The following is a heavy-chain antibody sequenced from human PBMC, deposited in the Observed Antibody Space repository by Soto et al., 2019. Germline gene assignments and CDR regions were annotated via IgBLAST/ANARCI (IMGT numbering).Heavy chain of an antibody. CDR2: IYPGDSDT. V-gene: IGHV5-51*03. Sequence: EVQLVQSGAEVKKPGESLKISCKGSGYSFTSYWIGWVRQMPGKGLDWMGIIYPGDSDTRYSPSFQGQVTISADKSISTAYLQWSSLKASDTAMYYCARAMVRGKNYYGVDVWGHGTTVTVSS. CDR1: GYSFTSYW. J-gene: IGHJ6*02. CDR3: ARAMVRGKNYYGVDV. D-gene: IGHD3-10*01.